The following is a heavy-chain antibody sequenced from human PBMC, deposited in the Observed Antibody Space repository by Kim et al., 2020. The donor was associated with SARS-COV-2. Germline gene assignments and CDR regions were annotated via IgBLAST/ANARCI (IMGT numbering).Heavy chain of an antibody. CDR1: GGTFSSYA. J-gene: IGHJ6*02. CDR2: IIPILGIA. Sequence: SVKVSCKASGGTFSSYAISWVRQAPGQGLEWMGRIIPILGIANYAQKFQGRVTITADKSTSTAYMELSSLRSEDTAVYYCARDGTVTTHYSGMDVWGQGTTVTVSS. V-gene: IGHV1-69*04. CDR3: ARDGTVTTHYSGMDV. D-gene: IGHD4-17*01.